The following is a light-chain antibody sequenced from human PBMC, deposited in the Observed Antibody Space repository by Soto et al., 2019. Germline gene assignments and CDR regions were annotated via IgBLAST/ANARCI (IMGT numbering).Light chain of an antibody. Sequence: DIQMTQSPSSLSASVGDRVTITCQATQDINSYLGWYQQKPGKAPKLLIFDASNLETGVPSRFSGSGSGTDFTFPISSLQPEDFATYYCQQYDNLPLTFGGGTKVDI. CDR3: QQYDNLPLT. CDR1: QDINSY. V-gene: IGKV1-33*01. J-gene: IGKJ4*01. CDR2: DAS.